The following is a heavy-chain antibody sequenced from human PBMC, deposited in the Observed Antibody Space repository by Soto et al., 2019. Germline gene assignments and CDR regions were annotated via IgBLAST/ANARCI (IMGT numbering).Heavy chain of an antibody. J-gene: IGHJ3*01. CDR2: SGGGDDI. CDR1: GFTFSHYA. Sequence: VQLLESGGGLVQPGGSLRLSCEASGFTFSHYAMAWVRQTSGERAEWVSTSGGGDDILYAESVQGRFIISRDDSRSKMYLQMNNLIVEDAAIYFCAKDSISYNGIDDAFDVWGQGTVVTVSS. D-gene: IGHD3-3*02. CDR3: AKDSISYNGIDDAFDV. V-gene: IGHV3-23*01.